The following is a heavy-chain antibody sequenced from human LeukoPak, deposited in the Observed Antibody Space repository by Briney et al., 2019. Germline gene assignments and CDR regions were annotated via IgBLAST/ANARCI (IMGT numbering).Heavy chain of an antibody. CDR1: GYSFTSYW. CDR3: ARGEGGYNYAF. D-gene: IGHD5-24*01. J-gene: IGHJ4*02. CDR2: INPADSDT. V-gene: IGHV5-51*01. Sequence: GESLKISCKTSGYSFTSYWIAWVRQLPGKGLEWVGIINPADSDTRYSLSLQGQVTISADMSISTAYLQWSSLKASDTAIYYCARGEGGYNYAFWGQGTLVSVSS.